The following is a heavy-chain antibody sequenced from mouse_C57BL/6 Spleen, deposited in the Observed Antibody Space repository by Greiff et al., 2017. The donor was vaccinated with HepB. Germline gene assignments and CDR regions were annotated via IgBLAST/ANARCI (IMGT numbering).Heavy chain of an antibody. J-gene: IGHJ1*03. Sequence: VQLQQSGAELVRPGASVTLSCKASGYTFTDYEMHWVKQTPVHGLEWIGAIDPETGGTAYNHKFKGKAILTADKSSSTAYMELRSLTSEDSAVYYCTSRTYYKGYFDVWGTGTTVTVSS. CDR2: IDPETGGT. CDR3: TSRTYYKGYFDV. CDR1: GYTFTDYE. V-gene: IGHV1-15*01. D-gene: IGHD2-12*01.